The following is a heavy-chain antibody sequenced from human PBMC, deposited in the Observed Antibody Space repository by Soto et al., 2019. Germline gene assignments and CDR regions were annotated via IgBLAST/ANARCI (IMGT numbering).Heavy chain of an antibody. Sequence: GGSLRLSCAASGFTFDDYAMHWVRQAPGKGLEWVSGISWNSGSIGYADSVKGRFTISRDNAKNSLYLQMNSLRAEDTALYYCAKDQRVGFLGYYYFDYWGQGTLVTVSS. CDR3: AKDQRVGFLGYYYFDY. V-gene: IGHV3-9*01. CDR1: GFTFDDYA. J-gene: IGHJ4*02. CDR2: ISWNSGSI. D-gene: IGHD1-26*01.